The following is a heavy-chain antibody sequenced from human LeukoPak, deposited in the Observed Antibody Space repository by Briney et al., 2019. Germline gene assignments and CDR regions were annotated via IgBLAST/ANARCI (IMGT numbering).Heavy chain of an antibody. J-gene: IGHJ4*02. CDR1: GFTFSSYA. CDR3: ARDGAPFDY. D-gene: IGHD4-17*01. V-gene: IGHV3-64*01. Sequence: RGSLRLSCAASGFTFSSYAMHWVRQAPGKGLEYVSAISSNGGSTYYANSVKGRFTISRDNSKNTLYLQMGSLRAQDMAVYYCARDGAPFDYWGQGTLVTVSS. CDR2: ISSNGGST.